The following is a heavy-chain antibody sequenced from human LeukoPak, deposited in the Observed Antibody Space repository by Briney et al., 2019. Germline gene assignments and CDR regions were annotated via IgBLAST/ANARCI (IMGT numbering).Heavy chain of an antibody. J-gene: IGHJ4*02. CDR1: YTFTXYD. D-gene: IGHD1-26*01. CDR2: MNPNSGNT. Sequence: YTFTXYDINWVGQATGQGIEWMGWMNPNSGNTGYAQKFQGRVTMTRNTAISTAYMELSSLRSEATTVYYCARXLSGSYYPEFDYWGRGTLVTVSS. V-gene: IGHV1-8*01. CDR3: ARXLSGSYYPEFDY.